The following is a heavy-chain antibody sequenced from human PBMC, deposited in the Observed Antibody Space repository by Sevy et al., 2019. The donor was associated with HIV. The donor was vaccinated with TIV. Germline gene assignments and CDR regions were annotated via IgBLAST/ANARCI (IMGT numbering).Heavy chain of an antibody. V-gene: IGHV3-64D*06. D-gene: IGHD2-2*01. CDR3: VKDVIVVVPAAIKEYYYYYGMDV. CDR1: GFTFSSYA. CDR2: ISSNGGST. J-gene: IGHJ6*02. Sequence: GGSLRLSCSASGFTFSSYAMHWVSQAPGKGLESVSAISSNGGSTYYADSVKGRFTISRDNSKNTLYLQMSSLRAEDTALYYCVKDVIVVVPAAIKEYYYYYGMDVWGQGTTVTVSS.